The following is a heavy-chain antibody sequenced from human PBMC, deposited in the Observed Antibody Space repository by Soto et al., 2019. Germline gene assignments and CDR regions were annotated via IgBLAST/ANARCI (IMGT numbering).Heavy chain of an antibody. CDR2: INHSGST. CDR1: GGSFSGYY. V-gene: IGHV4-34*01. J-gene: IGHJ1*01. D-gene: IGHD6-13*01. Sequence: SETLSLTCAVYGGSFSGYYWSWIRQPPGKGLEWIGEINHSGSTNYNPSLKSRVTISVDTSKNQFSLKLSSVTAADTAVYYCVRKQGSWYFQHWGQGTLVTVSS. CDR3: VRKQGSWYFQH.